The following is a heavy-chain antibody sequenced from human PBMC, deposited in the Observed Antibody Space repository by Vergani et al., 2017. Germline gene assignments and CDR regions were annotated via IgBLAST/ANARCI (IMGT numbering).Heavy chain of an antibody. CDR1: GSSISSYY. CDR3: ARGNCGVNCPKYNWLAP. V-gene: IGHV4-4*07. CDR2: IYPNGNG. D-gene: IGHD2-21*01. Sequence: QVQLQESGPGLVKPSETLSLTCTVSGSSISSYYWTWIRQPAGRGLEWIGRIYPNGNGNYNESLRSRLTMSIDTSRSQFSLSLSSVTAADTAVYYCARGNCGVNCPKYNWLAPWGRGILVTVSS. J-gene: IGHJ5*02.